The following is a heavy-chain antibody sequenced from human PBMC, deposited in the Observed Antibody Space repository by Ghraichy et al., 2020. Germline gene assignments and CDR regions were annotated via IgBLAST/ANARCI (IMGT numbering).Heavy chain of an antibody. CDR2: IRAGYPYT. J-gene: IGHJ6*02. Sequence: GGSLRLSCAASGFIFSEYDMSWIRQSPGKGLEWISYIRAGYPYTDYADSVKGRFTVSRDNTKDSLSLQMNSLRADDTAVYYCARSLHYMDVWGQGTTVTVSS. CDR1: GFIFSEYD. V-gene: IGHV3-11*06. CDR3: ARSLHYMDV.